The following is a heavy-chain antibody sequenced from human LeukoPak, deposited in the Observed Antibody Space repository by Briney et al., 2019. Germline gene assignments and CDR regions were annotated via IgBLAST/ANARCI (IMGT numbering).Heavy chain of an antibody. D-gene: IGHD3-3*01. Sequence: GGSLRLSCAASGFTFSSYSMNWVRQAPGKGLEWVSSISSSSSYIYYADSVKGRFTISRDNAKNSLYLQMNSLRAEDTALYHCARDKDYDFWDAFDIWGQGTMVTVSS. J-gene: IGHJ3*02. CDR3: ARDKDYDFWDAFDI. CDR1: GFTFSSYS. CDR2: ISSSSSYI. V-gene: IGHV3-21*04.